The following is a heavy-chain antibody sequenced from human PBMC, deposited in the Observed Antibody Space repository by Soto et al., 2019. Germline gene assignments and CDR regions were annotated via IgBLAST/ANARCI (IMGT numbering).Heavy chain of an antibody. CDR1: TFTFTAWA. V-gene: IGHV1-58*01. CDR3: ATHREGATYYFDY. J-gene: IGHJ4*02. CDR2: IVIGSGNT. D-gene: IGHD1-26*01. Sequence: SMDVFWKASTFTFTAWAGRRVRQARGQRLEWIGWIVIGSGNTKYAQNFQERVTITRDMSSGTAYLELSSLRSEDTAVYYCATHREGATYYFDYWGQGTLVTVSS.